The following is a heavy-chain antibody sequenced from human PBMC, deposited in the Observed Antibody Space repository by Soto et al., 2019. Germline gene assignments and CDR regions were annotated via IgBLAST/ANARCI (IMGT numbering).Heavy chain of an antibody. CDR3: ARAWSNSSGHYFRH. CDR1: GFTFSNYA. V-gene: IGHV3-23*01. Sequence: GGSLRLSCAASGFTFSNYAVSWVRQAPGKGLEWVSGISGGGISTYYANSVKGRFTISRDNSKNTLYLEMNSLGAEDTGVYFCARAWSNSSGHYFRHWGQGTLVTVSS. CDR2: ISGGGIST. J-gene: IGHJ4*02. D-gene: IGHD3-22*01.